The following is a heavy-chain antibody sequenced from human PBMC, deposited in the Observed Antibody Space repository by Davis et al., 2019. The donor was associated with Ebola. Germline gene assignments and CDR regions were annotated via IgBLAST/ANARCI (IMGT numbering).Heavy chain of an antibody. Sequence: GESLKISCAASGFIFSNYAMSWVRQAPGKGLEWVSSISVRSITYHADSVKGRFTTSRDNSKNTLYLQMNSLRAEDTAVYYCAKVHPPTTVTTGWFDPWGQGTLVTVSS. V-gene: IGHV3-23*01. J-gene: IGHJ5*02. CDR3: AKVHPPTTVTTGWFDP. D-gene: IGHD4-17*01. CDR2: ISVRSIT. CDR1: GFIFSNYA.